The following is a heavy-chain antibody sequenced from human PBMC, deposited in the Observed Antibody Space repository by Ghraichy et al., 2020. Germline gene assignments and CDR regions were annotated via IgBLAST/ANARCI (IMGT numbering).Heavy chain of an antibody. D-gene: IGHD6-19*01. CDR2: IFYSGST. CDR3: AREVNVRQWLGRRYFDY. J-gene: IGHJ4*02. CDR1: GGSISSYY. Sequence: SETLSLTCTVSGGSISSYYWNWIRQPPGKGLEWIGYIFYSGSTNYNPSLKSRVTISVDTSKNQFSLKLSSVTAADTAVYYCAREVNVRQWLGRRYFDYWGQGTLVTVSS. V-gene: IGHV4-59*01.